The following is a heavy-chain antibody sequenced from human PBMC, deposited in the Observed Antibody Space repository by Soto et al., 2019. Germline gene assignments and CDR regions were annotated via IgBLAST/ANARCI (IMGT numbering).Heavy chain of an antibody. D-gene: IGHD3-3*01. CDR1: GYTLTELS. CDR3: ATELVAYDFWSGPTRHYGMDV. CDR2: FDPEDGET. J-gene: IGHJ6*02. V-gene: IGHV1-24*01. Sequence: ASVKVSCKVPGYTLTELSMHWVRQAPGKGLEWMGGFDPEDGETIYAQKFQGRVTMTEDTSTDTAYMELSSLRSEDTAVYYCATELVAYDFWSGPTRHYGMDVWGQGTTVTVSS.